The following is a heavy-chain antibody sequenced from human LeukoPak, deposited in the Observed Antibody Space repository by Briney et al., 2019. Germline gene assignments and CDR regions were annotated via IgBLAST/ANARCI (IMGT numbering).Heavy chain of an antibody. Sequence: SVKVSCKASGGTFSSYAISWVRQAPGQGLEWMGGIIPIFGTANYAQKFQGRVTITADESTSTAYMELSSLRSEDTAVYYCASLNYYDSSGYRYFDYWGQGTLVTVSS. D-gene: IGHD3-22*01. CDR3: ASLNYYDSSGYRYFDY. J-gene: IGHJ4*02. CDR1: GGTFSSYA. V-gene: IGHV1-69*13. CDR2: IIPIFGTA.